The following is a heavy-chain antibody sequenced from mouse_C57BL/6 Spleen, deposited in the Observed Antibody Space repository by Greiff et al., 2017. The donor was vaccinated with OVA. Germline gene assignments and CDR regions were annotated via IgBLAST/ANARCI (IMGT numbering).Heavy chain of an antibody. CDR3: ARHYYGSSYDPYAMDY. CDR1: GYTFTSYW. Sequence: VQLQQPGTELVKPGASVKLSCKASGYTFTSYWMHWVKQRPGQGLEWIGNINPSNGGTNYNEKFKSKATLTVDKSSSTAYMQLSSLTSEDSAVYDGARHYYGSSYDPYAMDYWGQGTSVTVSS. D-gene: IGHD1-1*01. V-gene: IGHV1-53*01. CDR2: INPSNGGT. J-gene: IGHJ4*01.